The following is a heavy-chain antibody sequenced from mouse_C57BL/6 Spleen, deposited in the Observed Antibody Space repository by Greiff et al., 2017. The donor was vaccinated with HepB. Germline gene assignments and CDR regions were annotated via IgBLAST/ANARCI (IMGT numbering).Heavy chain of an antibody. CDR1: GYAFSSSW. J-gene: IGHJ2*01. CDR3: ARGGDDGFDY. V-gene: IGHV1-82*01. Sequence: VQLQQSGPELVKPGASVKISCKASGYAFSSSWMNWVKQRPGKGLEWIGRIYPGDGDTNYNGKFKGKATLTADKSSSTAYMQLSSLTSEDSAVSFCARGGDDGFDYWGQGTTLTVSS. CDR2: IYPGDGDT. D-gene: IGHD2-12*01.